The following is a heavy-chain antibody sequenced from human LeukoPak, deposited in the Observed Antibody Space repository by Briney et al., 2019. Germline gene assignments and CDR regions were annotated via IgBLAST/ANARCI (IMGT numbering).Heavy chain of an antibody. CDR2: IYYSGST. D-gene: IGHD3-3*01. CDR3: ARHGKLYDFWSGYFPFFDY. J-gene: IGHJ4*02. V-gene: IGHV4-39*01. CDR1: GGSISSSSYY. Sequence: SETLSLTCTVSGGSISSSSYYWGWIRQPPGKGLEWIGSIYYSGSTYYNPSLKSRVTISVDTSKNQFSLKLSSVTAADTAVYYCARHGKLYDFWSGYFPFFDYWGQGTLVTVSS.